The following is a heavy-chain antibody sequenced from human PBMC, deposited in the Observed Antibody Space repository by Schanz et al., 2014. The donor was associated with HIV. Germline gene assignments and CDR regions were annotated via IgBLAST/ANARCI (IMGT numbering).Heavy chain of an antibody. CDR3: AKPEYDSSGNSQSHFDY. CDR2: ISYDGTKK. CDR1: GFNFNSYG. Sequence: QEQLVESGGGVVQPGRSLRLSCVASGFNFNSYGMHWVRQAPGKGLEWVAVISYDGTKKHYADSVKGRFTISRDNSKNTLYLQMTALRTDDTAVYYCAKPEYDSSGNSQSHFDYWGPGTLVTVSS. V-gene: IGHV3-30*18. D-gene: IGHD3-22*01. J-gene: IGHJ4*02.